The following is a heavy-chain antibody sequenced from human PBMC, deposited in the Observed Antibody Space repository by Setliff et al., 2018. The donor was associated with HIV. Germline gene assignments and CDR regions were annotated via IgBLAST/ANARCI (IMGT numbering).Heavy chain of an antibody. J-gene: IGHJ6*02. CDR2: IIPMYGPA. D-gene: IGHD3-10*01. CDR1: GVTFSNCS. V-gene: IGHV1-69*13. CDR3: ATDFGTVRGVMDYYYYGMDV. Sequence: SVKVSCKASGVTFSNCSISWVRQAPGQGLEWMGGIIPMYGPAHYAQRFQGRVTITADESTTTAYMELNSLRSEDTAVYYCATDFGTVRGVMDYYYYGMDVWGQGTTVTVSS.